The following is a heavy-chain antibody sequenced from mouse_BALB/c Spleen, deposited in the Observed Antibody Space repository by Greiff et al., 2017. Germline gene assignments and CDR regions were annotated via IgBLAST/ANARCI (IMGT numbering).Heavy chain of an antibody. CDR3: ARKYAMDY. CDR2: IDPANGNT. CDR1: GFNFKDTY. J-gene: IGHJ4*01. V-gene: IGHV14-3*02. Sequence: VQLQQSGAELVKPGASVKLSCTASGFNFKDTYMHWVKQRPEQGLEWIGRIDPANGNTKYDPKFQGKATITADTSSNTAYLQLSSLTSADTAVYYCARKYAMDYWGQGTSVTVSS.